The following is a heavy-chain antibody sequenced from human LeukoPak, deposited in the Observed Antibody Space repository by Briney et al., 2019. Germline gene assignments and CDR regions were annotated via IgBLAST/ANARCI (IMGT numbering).Heavy chain of an antibody. CDR1: GCTFSSYA. CDR3: ARVTGGDSPHSYYYYMDV. CDR2: IIPIFGTA. J-gene: IGHJ6*03. D-gene: IGHD2-21*02. V-gene: IGHV1-69*13. Sequence: SVKVSCKASGCTFSSYAISWVRQAPGQGLEWMGGIIPIFGTANYAQKFQGRVTITADESTSTAYMELSSLRSEDTAVYYCARVTGGDSPHSYYYYMDVWGKGTTVTISS.